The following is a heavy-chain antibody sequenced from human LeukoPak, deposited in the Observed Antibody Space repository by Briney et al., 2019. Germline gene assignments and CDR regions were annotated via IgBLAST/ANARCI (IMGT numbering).Heavy chain of an antibody. CDR3: ARPYCGGDCYAINWFDP. CDR2: IYYSGST. D-gene: IGHD2-21*01. CDR1: GGSISSSSYY. V-gene: IGHV4-39*01. Sequence: KASETLSLTCTVSGGSISSSSYYWGWIRQPPGKGLEWIGSIYYSGSTYYNPSLKSRVTISVDTSKNQFSLKLSSVTAADTAVYYCARPYCGGDCYAINWFDPWGQGTLVTVSS. J-gene: IGHJ5*02.